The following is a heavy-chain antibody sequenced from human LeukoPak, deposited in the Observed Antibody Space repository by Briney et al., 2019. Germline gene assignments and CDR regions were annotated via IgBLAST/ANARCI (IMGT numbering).Heavy chain of an antibody. J-gene: IGHJ5*02. CDR3: IRDFRSADL. CDR2: IYVDGRTT. Sequence: GGSLRLSCVASGFTFSNYWMHWVRQPPGKGLVWVSRIYVDGRTTNYADPVKGRFTISRDNAKNTVYLEMNSLSVEDTATYYCIRDFRSADLWGQGTLVTVTS. V-gene: IGHV3-74*01. CDR1: GFTFSNYW.